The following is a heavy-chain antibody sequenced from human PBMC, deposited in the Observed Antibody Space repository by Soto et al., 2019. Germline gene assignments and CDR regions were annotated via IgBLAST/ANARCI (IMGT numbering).Heavy chain of an antibody. V-gene: IGHV4-30-4*01. CDR1: GGSINIDEYY. Sequence: SETLSLTCSISGGSINIDEYYWSWIRQPPGEGLEWIGHIYYTGSTSYNPSLKGRLTISVDTSKNQFSLKLSSVSAADTAVYYCARDRSNSTDFFDSWGQGTLVTVSS. J-gene: IGHJ4*02. CDR3: ARDRSNSTDFFDS. D-gene: IGHD1-1*01. CDR2: IYYTGST.